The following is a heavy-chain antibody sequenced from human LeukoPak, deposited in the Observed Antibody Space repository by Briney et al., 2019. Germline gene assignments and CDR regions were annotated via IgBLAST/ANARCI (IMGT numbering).Heavy chain of an antibody. D-gene: IGHD6-19*01. CDR3: ATKVPGTSHFSH. V-gene: IGHV3-21*01. CDR2: ISSSSSYI. Sequence: MAGGSLRLSCAASGFTFSSYSMNWVRQAPGKGLEWVSSISSSSSYIYYADSVKGRFTISRDNAKNSLYLQMSSLRAEDTAVYYCATKVPGTSHFSHWGQGILVTVSS. J-gene: IGHJ4*02. CDR1: GFTFSSYS.